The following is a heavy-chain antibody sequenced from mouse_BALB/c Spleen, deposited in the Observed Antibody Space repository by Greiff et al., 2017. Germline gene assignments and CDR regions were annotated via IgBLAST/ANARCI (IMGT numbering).Heavy chain of an antibody. J-gene: IGHJ4*01. CDR1: GFSLTSYD. CDR2: IWTGGGT. Sequence: VMLVESGPGLVAPSQSLSITCTVSGFSLTSYDISWIRQPPGKGLEWLGVIWTGGGTNYNSAFMSRLSISKDNSKSQVFLKMNSLQTDDTAIYYCVRDDGYYDYYAMDYWGQGTSVTVSS. CDR3: VRDDGYYDYYAMDY. D-gene: IGHD2-3*01. V-gene: IGHV2-9-2*01.